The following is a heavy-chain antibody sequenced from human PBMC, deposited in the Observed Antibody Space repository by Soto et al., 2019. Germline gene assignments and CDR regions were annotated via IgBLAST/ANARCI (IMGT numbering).Heavy chain of an antibody. CDR2: IIPIFGTA. Sequence: QVQLVQSGAEVKKPGSSVKVSCKASGGTFSSYAISWVRQAPGQGLEWLGGIIPIFGTANYAQKSQGRVTVAAHKCTSTEYMLLISMRSEKKPVDYSASIYCSGGSGNTPPELFYYLYGMDVWGQGTTVTVSS. CDR3: ASIYCSGGSGNTPPELFYYLYGMDV. CDR1: GGTFSSYA. V-gene: IGHV1-69*06. J-gene: IGHJ6*02. D-gene: IGHD2-15*01.